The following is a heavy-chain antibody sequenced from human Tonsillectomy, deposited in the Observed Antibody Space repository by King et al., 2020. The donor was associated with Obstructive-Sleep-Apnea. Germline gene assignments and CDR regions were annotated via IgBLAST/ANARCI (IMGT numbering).Heavy chain of an antibody. CDR2: VNPSGGST. CDR3: AGGVVVTATIPGGGWFDP. V-gene: IGHV1-46*01. J-gene: IGHJ5*02. CDR1: GYTFTSYY. D-gene: IGHD2-21*02. Sequence: VQLVESGAEVKKPGASVKVSCKASGYTFTSYYVHWVRQAPGQGLEWMGIVNPSGGSTSYAQKFQGRVTMTRDTSTSTVYMELSSLRSEDTAVYYCAGGVVVTATIPGGGWFDPWGQGTLVTVSS.